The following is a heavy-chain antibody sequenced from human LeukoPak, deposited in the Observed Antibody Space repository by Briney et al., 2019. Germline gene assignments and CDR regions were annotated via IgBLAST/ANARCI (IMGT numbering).Heavy chain of an antibody. CDR1: GYTXXELS. CDR2: FDPEDGET. CDR3: ATGVQSSYGMDV. J-gene: IGHJ6*02. Sequence: XSCXXXGYTXXELSMHWVRQAPGKGLEWMGGFDPEDGETIYAQKFQGRVTMTEDTSTDTAYMELSSLRSEDTAVYYCATGVQSSYGMDVWGQGTTVTVSS. V-gene: IGHV1-24*01. D-gene: IGHD4-11*01.